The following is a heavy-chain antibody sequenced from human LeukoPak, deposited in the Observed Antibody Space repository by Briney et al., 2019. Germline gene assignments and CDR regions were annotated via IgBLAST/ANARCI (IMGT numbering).Heavy chain of an antibody. J-gene: IGHJ3*02. Sequence: PSQTLSLTCTVSGGSISSGGYYWSWIRQHPGKGLEWIGCIYYSGSTYYNPSLKSRVTISVDTSKNQFSLKLSSVTAADTAVYYCARGIAWFGDHPLPDAFDIWGQGTMVTVSS. CDR1: GGSISSGGYY. D-gene: IGHD3-10*01. V-gene: IGHV4-31*03. CDR3: ARGIAWFGDHPLPDAFDI. CDR2: IYYSGST.